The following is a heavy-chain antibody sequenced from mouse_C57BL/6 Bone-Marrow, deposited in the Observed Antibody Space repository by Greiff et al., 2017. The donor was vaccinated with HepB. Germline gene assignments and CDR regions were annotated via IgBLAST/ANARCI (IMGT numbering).Heavy chain of an antibody. CDR3: TWGVSYWYCYV. V-gene: IGHV1-15*01. J-gene: IGHJ1*03. CDR1: GYTFTDYE. CDR2: IDPETGGT. Sequence: QVQLQQSGAELVRPGASVTLSCKASGYTFTDYEMHWVKQTPVHGLEWIGAIDPETGGTAYNQKFKGKAILTADKSSSTAYMELRSLTSEDAAVYDGTWGVSYWYCYVGGTGTTVTVSA. D-gene: IGHD2-2*01.